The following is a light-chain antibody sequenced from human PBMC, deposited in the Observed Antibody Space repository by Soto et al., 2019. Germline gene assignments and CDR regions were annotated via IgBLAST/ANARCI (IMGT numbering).Light chain of an antibody. CDR2: KAS. V-gene: IGKV1-5*03. CDR3: QQYSRCPA. Sequence: DIQMTQSPSTLSASVGDRVTITCRASQTISSWLAWYQQKPGMAPKLLIYKASTLQSGVPSRFSGSGSGTEFTLTISSLQPDDFASYYCQQYSRCPAFGQGTKVELK. CDR1: QTISSW. J-gene: IGKJ1*01.